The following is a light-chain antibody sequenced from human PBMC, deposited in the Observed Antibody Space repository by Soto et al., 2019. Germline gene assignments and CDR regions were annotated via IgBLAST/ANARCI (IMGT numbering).Light chain of an antibody. J-gene: IGLJ1*01. CDR3: SSYTSSSTLPWV. Sequence: QSVLTQPASVSGSPGQSITISCTGTSSDVGGYNYVSWYQQHPGKAPKLMIYDVSNRPSGVSNRFSGSKSGNTASLTISGLQAEDEADYYCSSYTSSSTLPWVFGTGTKLTVL. CDR2: DVS. V-gene: IGLV2-14*01. CDR1: SSDVGGYNY.